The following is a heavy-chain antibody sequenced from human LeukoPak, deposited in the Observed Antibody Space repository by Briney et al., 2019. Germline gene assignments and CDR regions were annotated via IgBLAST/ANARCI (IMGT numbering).Heavy chain of an antibody. V-gene: IGHV1-69*05. D-gene: IGHD6-13*01. CDR1: GGTLSSYA. J-gene: IGHJ6*03. CDR2: IIPIFGTA. Sequence: SVKVSCKASGGTLSSYAISWVRQAPGQGLEWMGGIIPIFGTANYAQKFQGRVTITTDESTSTAYMELSSLRSEDTAVYYCARVPAAADRKTYYYYYMDVWGKGTTVTVSS. CDR3: ARVPAAADRKTYYYYYMDV.